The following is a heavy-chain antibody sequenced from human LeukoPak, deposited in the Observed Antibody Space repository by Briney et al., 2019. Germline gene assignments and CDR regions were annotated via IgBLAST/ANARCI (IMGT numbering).Heavy chain of an antibody. CDR1: GGSISGYY. D-gene: IGHD2-15*01. J-gene: IGHJ4*02. V-gene: IGHV4-59*01. Sequence: PSETLSLTCTVSGGSISGYYWSWIRQPPGKGLEWIGYIHYIGSTNYNPSLKSRVTISVDTSKNQFSLKVSYVTAANTAVYYCARDVLPQDYWGQGTLVTVSS. CDR2: IHYIGST. CDR3: ARDVLPQDY.